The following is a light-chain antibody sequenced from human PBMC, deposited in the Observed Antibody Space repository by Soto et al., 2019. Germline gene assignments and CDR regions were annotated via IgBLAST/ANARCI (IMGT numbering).Light chain of an antibody. CDR1: RSNIKSNF. CDR2: KNN. J-gene: IGLJ2*01. V-gene: IGLV1-47*01. CDR3: AAWDDNVSGPV. Sequence: QAVVTQPPSASGTPGQRVTISCSGSRSNIKSNFVYWYQHLPGMAPKLLSYKNNQRPSGVPDRFSGSKSGTSAFLAISGLRSEDEGDYYCAAWDDNVSGPVFGGGTKLTVL.